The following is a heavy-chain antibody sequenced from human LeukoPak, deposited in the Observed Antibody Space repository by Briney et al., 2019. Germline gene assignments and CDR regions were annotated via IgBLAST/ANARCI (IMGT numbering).Heavy chain of an antibody. Sequence: PSETLSLTCAVSGASISGSGYYLGWIRQPPGKGLEWIGNIYYSGSTNYNPSLKSRVTISVDTSKNQFSLKLSSVTAADTAVYYCASDYYYYMDVWGKGTTVTISS. CDR3: ASDYYYYMDV. J-gene: IGHJ6*03. CDR1: GASISGSGYY. CDR2: IYYSGST. V-gene: IGHV4-61*05.